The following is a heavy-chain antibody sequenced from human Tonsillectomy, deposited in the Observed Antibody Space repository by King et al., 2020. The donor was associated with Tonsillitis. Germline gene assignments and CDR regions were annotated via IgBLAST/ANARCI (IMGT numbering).Heavy chain of an antibody. CDR1: GVSISNFY. J-gene: IGHJ6*03. CDR2: IYTRGSA. Sequence: VQLQESVPGLVKPSETLSLTCTVSGVSISNFYWSWIRQPAGKGLEWVGRIYTRGSANYNPSLMRRVTISVDTAKNQFSLRLNSVTAADTAVYYCARLQYYDSSGYPSGYMDVWGKGTTVTVSS. D-gene: IGHD3-22*01. V-gene: IGHV4-4*07. CDR3: ARLQYYDSSGYPSGYMDV.